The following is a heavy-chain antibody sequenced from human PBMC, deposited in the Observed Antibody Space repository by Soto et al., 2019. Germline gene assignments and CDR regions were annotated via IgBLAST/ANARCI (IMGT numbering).Heavy chain of an antibody. CDR3: ARTNIRGNYFYSLDV. D-gene: IGHD3-16*01. CDR1: GYTFTAYY. Sequence: GASVKVSCKASGYTFTAYYIHWVRQAPGQGLEWMGWINPNSGGTHYAQKFQGRVTMTGDTSLSTAYVELTSLRSDDTAVYYCARTNIRGNYFYSLDVWGQGTTVTVSS. CDR2: INPNSGGT. J-gene: IGHJ6*02. V-gene: IGHV1-2*02.